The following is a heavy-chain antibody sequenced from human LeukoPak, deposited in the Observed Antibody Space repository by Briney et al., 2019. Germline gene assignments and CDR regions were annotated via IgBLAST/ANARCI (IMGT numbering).Heavy chain of an antibody. Sequence: PSETLSLTCTVSGGSISSYYWSWIRQPPGKGLEWIGYIYYSGSTNYNPSLKSRVTVSVDTSKNQFSLKLRSVTAADTAVYYCARGTDDSSGYYYVDYWGQGTLVTVSS. CDR1: GGSISSYY. CDR3: ARGTDDSSGYYYVDY. J-gene: IGHJ4*02. V-gene: IGHV4-59*08. D-gene: IGHD3-22*01. CDR2: IYYSGST.